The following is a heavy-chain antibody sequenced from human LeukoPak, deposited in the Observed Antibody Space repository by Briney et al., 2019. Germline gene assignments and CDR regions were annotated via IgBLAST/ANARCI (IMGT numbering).Heavy chain of an antibody. J-gene: IGHJ5*02. Sequence: SETLSLTCTVSGYSISSGYYWGWIRQPPGKGLEWIGSIYHSGSTYYNPSLKSRVTISVDTSKNQFSLKLSSVTAADTAVYYCARDHSTAMVPYNWFDPWGQGTLVTVSS. CDR3: ARDHSTAMVPYNWFDP. CDR1: GYSISSGYY. V-gene: IGHV4-38-2*02. D-gene: IGHD5-18*01. CDR2: IYHSGST.